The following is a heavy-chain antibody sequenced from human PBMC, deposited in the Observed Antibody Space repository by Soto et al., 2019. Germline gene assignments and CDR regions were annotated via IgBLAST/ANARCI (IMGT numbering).Heavy chain of an antibody. CDR3: ARDSRYRPEYFYHGMDV. CDR1: GFIFSAYA. D-gene: IGHD5-18*01. Sequence: QVQLVESGGGVVQPGRSLRLSCAASGFIFSAYAMHWVRQAPGNGLEWVAVISYDGNNIYYADSVKGRFTISRDDFKNTLYLQMNSLRAEDTAVYYGARDSRYRPEYFYHGMDVWGQVTTVTV. CDR2: ISYDGNNI. J-gene: IGHJ6*02. V-gene: IGHV3-30-3*01.